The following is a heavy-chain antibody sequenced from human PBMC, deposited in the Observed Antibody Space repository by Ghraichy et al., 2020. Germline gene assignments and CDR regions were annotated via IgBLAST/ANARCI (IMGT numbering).Heavy chain of an antibody. V-gene: IGHV1-69*06. CDR2: IIPIFGTA. D-gene: IGHD3-3*01. CDR1: GGTFSSYA. CDR3: ARGGGITIFGVADLRGDYYYYYGMDV. Sequence: SVKVSCKASGGTFSSYAISWVRQAPGQGLEWMGGIIPIFGTANYAQKFQGRVTITADKSTSTAYMELSSLRSEDTAVYYCARGGGITIFGVADLRGDYYYYYGMDVWGQGTTVTVSS. J-gene: IGHJ6*02.